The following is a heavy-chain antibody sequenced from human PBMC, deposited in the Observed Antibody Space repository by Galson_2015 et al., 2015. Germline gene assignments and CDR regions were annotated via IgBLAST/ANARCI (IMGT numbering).Heavy chain of an antibody. CDR3: ARGGGYDFWSGYYL. J-gene: IGHJ1*01. D-gene: IGHD3-3*01. Sequence: SLRLSCAASGFTFSNYAMHWVRQAPGKGLEWVAVISYDGSNKYYADSVKGRFTISRDNSKNTLYLQMNSLRAEDTAVFHCARGGGYDFWSGYYLWGQGSLGTVSS. V-gene: IGHV3-30*01. CDR2: ISYDGSNK. CDR1: GFTFSNYA.